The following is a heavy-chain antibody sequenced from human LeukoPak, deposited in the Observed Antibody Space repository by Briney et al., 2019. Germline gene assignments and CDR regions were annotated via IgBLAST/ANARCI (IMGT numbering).Heavy chain of an antibody. D-gene: IGHD5-12*01. Sequence: GGSLRLSCAAYGFTFSSYAMSWVRQAPGKGLEWVSAISGSGGSTYYADSVKGRFTISRDNSMNTLYLQMNSLRAEDTAVYYCAKEGDIRTLAYFDYWGQGTLVTVSS. CDR1: GFTFSSYA. CDR3: AKEGDIRTLAYFDY. CDR2: ISGSGGST. V-gene: IGHV3-23*01. J-gene: IGHJ4*02.